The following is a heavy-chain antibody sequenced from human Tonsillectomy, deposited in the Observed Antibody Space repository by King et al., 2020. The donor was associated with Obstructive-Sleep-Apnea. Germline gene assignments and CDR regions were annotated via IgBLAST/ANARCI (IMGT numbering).Heavy chain of an antibody. V-gene: IGHV4-34*01. J-gene: IGHJ4*02. CDR3: ARRYYGSGSYSPFDY. CDR1: GGSFSGYY. CDR2: INHSGST. D-gene: IGHD3-10*01. Sequence: VQLQQWGAGLLKPSETLSLTCAVYGGSFSGYYWSWIRQPPGKGLEWIGEINHSGSTNYNPSLKSRVTMLVDTSKNQFSLNLSSVTAADTAGYYCARRYYGSGSYSPFDYWGQGNLVTVSS.